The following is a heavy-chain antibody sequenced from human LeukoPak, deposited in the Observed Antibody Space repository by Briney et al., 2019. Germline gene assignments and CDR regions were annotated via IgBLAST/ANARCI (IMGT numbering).Heavy chain of an antibody. V-gene: IGHV3-30-3*01. CDR3: ARDRKEAAADYYFDH. D-gene: IGHD6-13*01. J-gene: IGHJ4*02. CDR2: IANDGRDK. Sequence: GGSLRLSCAASGFTFSSYPMHWVRQAPGKGLEWVAVIANDGRDKHCADSVKGRFTISRDNSKNTLYLQINSLRAEDTAVYYCARDRKEAAADYYFDHWGQGTLVTVSS. CDR1: GFTFSSYP.